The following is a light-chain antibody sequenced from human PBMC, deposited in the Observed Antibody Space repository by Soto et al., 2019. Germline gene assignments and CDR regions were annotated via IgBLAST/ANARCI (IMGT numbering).Light chain of an antibody. CDR1: SSNIGAGYD. J-gene: IGLJ3*02. V-gene: IGLV1-40*01. CDR3: QSYDSSLSGWV. CDR2: GDS. Sequence: QAVVAQPPSVSGAPGQGVTISCTGGSSNIGAGYDVHWYRQLPGTAPKLLIYGDSDRPSGVPDRFSGSKSGTSASLAITGLQAEDEADFFCQSYDSSLSGWVFGGGTKLTVL.